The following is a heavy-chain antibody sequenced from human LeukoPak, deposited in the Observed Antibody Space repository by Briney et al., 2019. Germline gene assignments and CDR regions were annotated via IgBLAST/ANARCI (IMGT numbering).Heavy chain of an antibody. CDR2: IYSGGNA. Sequence: GGSLRLSRAPSGFTVSDNYMSWVRQAPGKGLEWVSVIYSGGNAYYADSVRGRFTISRDNSKNTLYLQMNSLRAEDTAVYYCARDTPAAGTRYFDYWGQGTLVTVSS. V-gene: IGHV3-66*01. D-gene: IGHD6-13*01. J-gene: IGHJ4*02. CDR1: GFTVSDNY. CDR3: ARDTPAAGTRYFDY.